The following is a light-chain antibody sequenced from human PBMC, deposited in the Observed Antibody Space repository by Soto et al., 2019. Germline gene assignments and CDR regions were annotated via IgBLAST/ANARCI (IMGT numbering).Light chain of an antibody. CDR2: LAS. J-gene: IGKJ1*01. V-gene: IGKV3-15*01. CDR3: QQCSNWPRT. CDR1: QSVGRN. Sequence: EIEMTQSPATLSVSPGERATLSCRASQSVGRNLAWYQQKPGQAPRLLISLASTRATGIPARFSGSGSGTEFTLPISSLQTEDFAVYYCQQCSNWPRTFGQGTKVEIK.